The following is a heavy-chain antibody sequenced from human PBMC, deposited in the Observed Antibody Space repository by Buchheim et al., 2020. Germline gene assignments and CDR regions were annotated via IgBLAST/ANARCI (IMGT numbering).Heavy chain of an antibody. V-gene: IGHV3-21*01. CDR2: ISSSSSYI. CDR1: GFTFSSYS. J-gene: IGHJ4*02. Sequence: EVQLVESGGGLVKPGGSLRLSCAASGFTFSSYSMNWVRQAPGKGLEWVSSISSSSSYIYYADSVKGRFTISRDNAKNSLYLQMNSLRAEDTAVYYCARVPLPYGDYEKSSGGYWGQGTL. CDR3: ARVPLPYGDYEKSSGGY. D-gene: IGHD4-17*01.